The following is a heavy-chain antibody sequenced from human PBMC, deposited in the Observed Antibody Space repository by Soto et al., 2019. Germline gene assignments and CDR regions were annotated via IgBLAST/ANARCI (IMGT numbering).Heavy chain of an antibody. CDR3: AKDPSTGSADY. CDR1: GFILSNYA. V-gene: IGHV3-23*01. D-gene: IGHD3-9*01. CDR2: LSKDGANE. Sequence: GGSLSLSCPASGFILSNYAMNWVRQAPGKGLEWVSTLSKDGANEHYADSVKGRFTISRDGSKNTLYLQMNSLRAEDTAMYYCAKDPSTGSADYWGQGTQVTVSS. J-gene: IGHJ4*02.